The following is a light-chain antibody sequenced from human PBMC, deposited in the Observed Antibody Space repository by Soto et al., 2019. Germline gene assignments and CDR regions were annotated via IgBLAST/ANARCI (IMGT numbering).Light chain of an antibody. Sequence: QSALTQPASVSGSPGQSITISCTGTSSDVGSYNLVSWYQQHPGRAPKLMIYAGCKRPSGVSNRFAGSKSGNTASLTISGLKAEDEADYYCCSYADSSTYVFGTGTKVTVL. J-gene: IGLJ1*01. CDR2: AGC. CDR3: CSYADSSTYV. V-gene: IGLV2-23*01. CDR1: SSDVGSYNL.